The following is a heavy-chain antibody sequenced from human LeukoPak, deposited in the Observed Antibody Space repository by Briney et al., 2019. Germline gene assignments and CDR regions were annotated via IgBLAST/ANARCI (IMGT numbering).Heavy chain of an antibody. V-gene: IGHV5-51*01. J-gene: IGHJ3*02. Sequence: GESLKISCKGSGYSFTSYWIGWVRQMPGKGLEWVGIIYPGDSDTRYSPSFQGQVSISVDKSISAAFLQWSSLKASDTAMYYCARSGFAGGSFDIWGQGTMVTVSS. CDR1: GYSFTSYW. CDR2: IYPGDSDT. D-gene: IGHD3-10*01. CDR3: ARSGFAGGSFDI.